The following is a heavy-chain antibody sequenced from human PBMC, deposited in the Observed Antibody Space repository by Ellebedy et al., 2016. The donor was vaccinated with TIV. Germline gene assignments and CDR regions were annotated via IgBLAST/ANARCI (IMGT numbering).Heavy chain of an antibody. V-gene: IGHV1-2*02. CDR2: INPNSGGT. Sequence: ASVKVSCXASGYTFTAYYMHWVRQAPGQGLEWMGWINPNSGGTNYAQKIQGRVTMTRDTSISTAYMELSRLTSDDTAVYYCAADCGGDCSPGVDYWGQGTLVTVSS. CDR3: AADCGGDCSPGVDY. CDR1: GYTFTAYY. J-gene: IGHJ4*02. D-gene: IGHD2-21*02.